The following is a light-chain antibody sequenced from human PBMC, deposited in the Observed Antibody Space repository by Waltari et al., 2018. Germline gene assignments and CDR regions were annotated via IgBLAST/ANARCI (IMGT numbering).Light chain of an antibody. V-gene: IGLV1-40*01. CDR3: QSFDSSLSAWV. CDR1: SSNIGAGYD. CDR2: CNT. J-gene: IGLJ3*02. Sequence: QSVLTQPPSVSGAPGQRVTISCTGSSSNIGAGYDVHWYPQLPGTAPKLRIYCNTTRPSGGPDRFSGSKSGPSASLAIPGLQADDEADYYCQSFDSSLSAWVFGGGTKLTVL.